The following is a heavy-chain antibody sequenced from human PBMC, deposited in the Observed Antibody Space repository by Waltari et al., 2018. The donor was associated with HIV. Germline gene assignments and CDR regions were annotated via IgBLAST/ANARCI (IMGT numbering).Heavy chain of an antibody. J-gene: IGHJ4*02. CDR3: AKDPRGYTYTGDY. CDR2: ISYDGSKT. CDR1: GFSFSYYD. D-gene: IGHD5-18*01. V-gene: IGHV3-30*18. Sequence: QGQLVESGGGVVQPGKSLRLSCAASGFSFSYYDMHWVRQASGKWLDGVALISYDGSKTSYADSVKGRFTISRDNSKNTLFLQIHSLTTDDTAVYYCAKDPRGYTYTGDYWGQGTLVTVSS.